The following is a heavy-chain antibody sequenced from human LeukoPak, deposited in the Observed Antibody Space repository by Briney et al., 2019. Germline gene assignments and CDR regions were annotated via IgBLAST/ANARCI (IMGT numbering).Heavy chain of an antibody. J-gene: IGHJ4*02. Sequence: GGSLRLSCAASGFTFSSYGMHWVRQAPGKGLEWVAVISYDGSNKYYADSVKGRFTISRDNSKNTLYLQMNSLRAEDTAVYYCAKDRYYRFGELSPGGFDYWGQGTLVTVSS. CDR1: GFTFSSYG. D-gene: IGHD3-10*01. CDR3: AKDRYYRFGELSPGGFDY. CDR2: ISYDGSNK. V-gene: IGHV3-30*18.